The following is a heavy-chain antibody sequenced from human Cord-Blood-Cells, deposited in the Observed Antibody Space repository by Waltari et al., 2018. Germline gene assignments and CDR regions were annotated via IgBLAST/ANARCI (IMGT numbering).Heavy chain of an antibody. J-gene: IGHJ4*02. CDR3: ASFGADDY. D-gene: IGHD1-26*01. Sequence: QVQLVESGGGVVQPGRSLRLSCAASGFTFSSYAMHWVRQAPGKGLGWVAVISYDGSNKYYADSVKGRFTISRDNSKNTLYLQMNSLRAEDTAVYYCASFGADDYWGQGTLVTVSS. V-gene: IGHV3-30-3*01. CDR2: ISYDGSNK. CDR1: GFTFSSYA.